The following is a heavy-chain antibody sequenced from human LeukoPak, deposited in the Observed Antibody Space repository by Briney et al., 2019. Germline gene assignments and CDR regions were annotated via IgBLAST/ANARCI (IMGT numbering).Heavy chain of an antibody. V-gene: IGHV3-11*01. J-gene: IGHJ4*02. CDR1: GFAFSDFY. D-gene: IGHD4-11*01. CDR2: MSSVRII. CDR3: ARGYSNYWGFDY. Sequence: GGSLRLSCAASGFAFSDFYMSWIRQPPGKGLEWLASMSSVRIIYYADSLKGRFTVSRDDAKNSLYLQMSGLSAEDTAVYYCARGYSNYWGFDYWGQGTLVTVSS.